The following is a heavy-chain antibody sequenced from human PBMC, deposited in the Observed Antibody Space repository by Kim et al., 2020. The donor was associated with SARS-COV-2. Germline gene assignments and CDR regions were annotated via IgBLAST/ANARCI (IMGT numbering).Heavy chain of an antibody. CDR1: GGPFSTSA. J-gene: IGHJ3*02. CDR2: VIPILKAP. D-gene: IGHD1-26*01. V-gene: IGHV1-69*13. Sequence: SVKVSCKASGGPFSTSAFAWVRQAPGQGLEWLGAVIPILKAPTYAQKFQGRVTLTADESTRTVYMEMSSLRSDDTAVYYCARDGGGNYSLTYDIWGQGT. CDR3: ARDGGGNYSLTYDI.